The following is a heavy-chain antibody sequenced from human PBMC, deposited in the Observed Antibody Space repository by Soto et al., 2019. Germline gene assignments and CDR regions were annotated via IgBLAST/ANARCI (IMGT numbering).Heavy chain of an antibody. D-gene: IGHD6-13*01. V-gene: IGHV1-18*04. CDR2: ISAYNGNT. J-gene: IGHJ4*02. CDR1: GYTFTSYG. Sequence: QVQLVQSGAEVKKPGASVKVSCKASGYTFTSYGISWVRQAPGQGLEWMGWISAYNGNTNYAQKLQGRVTMTTDTSTSTAYMELRSLRSDDTAVYYCAIIKGSKQQLSRAPFDYWGQGTLVTVSS. CDR3: AIIKGSKQQLSRAPFDY.